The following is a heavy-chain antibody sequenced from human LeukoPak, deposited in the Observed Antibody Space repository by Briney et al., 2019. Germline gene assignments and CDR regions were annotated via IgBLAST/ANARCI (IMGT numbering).Heavy chain of an antibody. CDR1: GFTFSSYG. CDR2: IRYDGSNK. Sequence: GGSLRLSCAASGFTFSSYGMHWVRQAPGKGLEWVAFIRYDGSNKYYADSVKGRFTISRDNSKNTLYLQMNSLRAEDTAVYYCATTTRFLAYCGGDCYLADAFDIWGQGTMVTVSS. D-gene: IGHD2-21*01. J-gene: IGHJ3*02. CDR3: ATTTRFLAYCGGDCYLADAFDI. V-gene: IGHV3-30*02.